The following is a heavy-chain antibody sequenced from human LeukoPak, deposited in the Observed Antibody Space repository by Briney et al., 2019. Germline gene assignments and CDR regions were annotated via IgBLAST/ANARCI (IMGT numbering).Heavy chain of an antibody. CDR3: ARVEWDYYYMNV. CDR2: IRYDGSNK. D-gene: IGHD1-1*01. J-gene: IGHJ6*03. CDR1: GFTFSNYG. Sequence: GGSLRLSCAASGFTFSNYGMHWVRQAPGKGLEWVAFIRYDGSNKYYADSVKGRFTISRDNSKNTLYLQMNSLRAEDTAVYYCARVEWDYYYMNVWGKGTTVTISS. V-gene: IGHV3-30*02.